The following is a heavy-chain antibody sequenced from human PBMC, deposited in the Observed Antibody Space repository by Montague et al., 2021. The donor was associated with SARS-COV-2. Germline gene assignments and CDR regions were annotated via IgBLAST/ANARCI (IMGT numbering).Heavy chain of an antibody. V-gene: IGHV4-59*12. Sequence: SETLSLTCTVSGDSISDYYWSWIRQPPGMGLEWIGYIFRSGATNYNPPLKSRVIISLDTSKNQFSLKLTSLTAADTAVYYCARAFRGAYNFFDPWGQGALVTVSS. CDR3: ARAFRGAYNFFDP. CDR1: GDSISDYY. J-gene: IGHJ5*02. CDR2: IFRSGAT. D-gene: IGHD4/OR15-4a*01.